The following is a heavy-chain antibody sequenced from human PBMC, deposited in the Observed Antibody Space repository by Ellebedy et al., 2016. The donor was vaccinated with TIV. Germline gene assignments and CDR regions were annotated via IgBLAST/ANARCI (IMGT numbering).Heavy chain of an antibody. CDR1: GVTFSNYA. Sequence: GESLKISCAASGVTFSNYAMHWVRQTPGKRLAWLAIIPFDGSYENYADSVKGRFTISRDNSKNTLYLQMTSLRAEDTAVYYCAKGYGSGSFIFDFWGKGILVTVSS. CDR3: AKGYGSGSFIFDF. V-gene: IGHV3-30*02. D-gene: IGHD3-10*01. CDR2: IPFDGSYE. J-gene: IGHJ4*02.